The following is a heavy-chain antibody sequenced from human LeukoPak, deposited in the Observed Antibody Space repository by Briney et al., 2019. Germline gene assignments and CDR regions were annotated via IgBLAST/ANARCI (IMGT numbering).Heavy chain of an antibody. J-gene: IGHJ4*02. Sequence: GGSLRLSCATSGFSFNTFWMNWVRQAPGKGLERVASINQGGTEKYYVDSVKGRFTISRDNSKNTLYLQMNSLRAEDTAVYYCAKESFDWPYTYFDYWGQGTLVTVSS. D-gene: IGHD3-9*01. CDR3: AKESFDWPYTYFDY. CDR2: INQGGTEK. CDR1: GFSFNTFW. V-gene: IGHV3-7*03.